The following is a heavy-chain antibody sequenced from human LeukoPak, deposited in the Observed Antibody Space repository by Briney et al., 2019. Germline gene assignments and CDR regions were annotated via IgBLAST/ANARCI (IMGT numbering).Heavy chain of an antibody. CDR2: ISGDGGST. D-gene: IGHD4-17*01. Sequence: GGSLRLSCAASGFTFDDYAMHLVRQAPGKGLEWVSLISGDGGSTYYADSVKGRFTISRDNSKNSLYLQMNSLRTEDTALYYCAKDPYRLTTVTALPDYWGQGTLVTVSS. J-gene: IGHJ4*02. V-gene: IGHV3-43*02. CDR1: GFTFDDYA. CDR3: AKDPYRLTTVTALPDY.